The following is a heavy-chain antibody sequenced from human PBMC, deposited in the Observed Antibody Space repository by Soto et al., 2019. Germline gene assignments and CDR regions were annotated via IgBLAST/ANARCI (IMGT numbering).Heavy chain of an antibody. CDR1: GYTFTSYG. V-gene: IGHV1-18*01. Sequence: QVQLVQSGAEVKKPGASVKVSCKASGYTFTSYGISWVRQAPGQGLEWMGWISAYNGNTNYAQKLQGRDTMTTDTSTSTAYMELRSLRSDDTAVYYCAREITSGTPAVDWFDPWVQGTLVTVSS. D-gene: IGHD3-16*01. J-gene: IGHJ5*02. CDR3: AREITSGTPAVDWFDP. CDR2: ISAYNGNT.